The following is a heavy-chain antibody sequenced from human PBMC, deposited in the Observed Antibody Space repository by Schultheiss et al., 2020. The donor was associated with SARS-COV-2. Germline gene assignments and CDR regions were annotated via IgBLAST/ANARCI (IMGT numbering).Heavy chain of an antibody. J-gene: IGHJ4*02. CDR2: ISGSGGST. CDR3: DLSDDDYSSYFDY. V-gene: IGHV3-23*01. Sequence: GGSLRLSCAASGFTFDDYAMHWVRQAPGKGLEWVSAISGSGGSTYYADSVKGRFTVSRDNSKNTLYLQMNSLRAEDTAVYYCDLSDDDYSSYFDYWGQGTLVTVSS. D-gene: IGHD4-11*01. CDR1: GFTFDDYA.